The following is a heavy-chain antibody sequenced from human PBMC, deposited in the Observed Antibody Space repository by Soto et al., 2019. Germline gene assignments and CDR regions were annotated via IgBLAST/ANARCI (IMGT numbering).Heavy chain of an antibody. CDR3: SRTLGNWYFDL. D-gene: IGHD7-27*01. V-gene: IGHV3-48*03. J-gene: IGHJ2*01. CDR2: MITSGADI. CDR1: EYSFSSFE. Sequence: QLVESGGGVIQPGGSMRLSCMGSEYSFSSFEMNWVRQAPGKGLEWVSYMITSGADIKYADSVQGRFTVSRDNSKKSLFLKMGSRRADDAAIYYCSRTLGNWYFDLWGSGTRVTVSS.